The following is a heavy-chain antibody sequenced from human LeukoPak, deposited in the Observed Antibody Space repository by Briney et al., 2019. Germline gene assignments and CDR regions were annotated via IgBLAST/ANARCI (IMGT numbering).Heavy chain of an antibody. V-gene: IGHV4-34*01. J-gene: IGHJ3*02. Sequence: PSETLSLTCAVYGGSFSGYYWSWIRQPPGKGLEWIGEINHSGSTNYNPSLKSRVTISVDTSKNQFSLKLSSVTAADTAVYYCASYCSGGSCYSAGGDAFDIWGQGTMVTASS. CDR3: ASYCSGGSCYSAGGDAFDI. CDR1: GGSFSGYY. D-gene: IGHD2-15*01. CDR2: INHSGST.